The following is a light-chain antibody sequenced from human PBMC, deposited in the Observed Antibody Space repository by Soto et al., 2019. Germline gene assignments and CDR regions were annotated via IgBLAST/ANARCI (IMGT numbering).Light chain of an antibody. CDR3: LQYGSEPAIT. J-gene: IGKJ5*01. CDR1: KSVSSSY. V-gene: IGKV3-20*01. CDR2: GAS. Sequence: EIVLTQSPGTLSLSPGERATLSCRASKSVSSSYLAWYQQKPGQAPRLLIYGASSRATGIPDRFSGSGSGTDFTLTISRLEPEDFAVYYCLQYGSEPAITFGQGTRLEIK.